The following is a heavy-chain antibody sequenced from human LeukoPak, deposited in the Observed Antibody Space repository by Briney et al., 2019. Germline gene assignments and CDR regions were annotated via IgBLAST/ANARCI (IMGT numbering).Heavy chain of an antibody. CDR1: GGSISSHY. CDR2: IYYSGST. V-gene: IGHV4-59*11. CDR3: ARVRRENYYYYYMDV. D-gene: IGHD5-24*01. Sequence: PSETLSLTCTVSGGSISSHYWSWIRQPPGKGLEWIGYIYYSGSTNYNPSLKSRVTISVDTSKNQFSLKLSSVTAADTAVYYCARVRRENYYYYYMDVWRKGTTVTVSS. J-gene: IGHJ6*03.